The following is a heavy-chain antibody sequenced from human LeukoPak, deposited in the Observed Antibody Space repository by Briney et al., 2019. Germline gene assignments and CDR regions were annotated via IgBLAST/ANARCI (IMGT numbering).Heavy chain of an antibody. Sequence: GGSLRLSCAASGFTFSSYAMSWVRQAPGKGLEWVSAISGSGGSTYYADSVKGRFTISRDNSKNTLYLQMNSLRAEDTARYYCARGPYYGSGSHFSYYGMDVWGQGTTVTVSS. CDR1: GFTFSSYA. CDR2: ISGSGGST. V-gene: IGHV3-23*01. CDR3: ARGPYYGSGSHFSYYGMDV. J-gene: IGHJ6*02. D-gene: IGHD3-10*01.